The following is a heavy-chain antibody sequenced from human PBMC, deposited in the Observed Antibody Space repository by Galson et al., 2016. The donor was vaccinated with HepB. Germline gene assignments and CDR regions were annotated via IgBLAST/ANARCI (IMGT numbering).Heavy chain of an antibody. CDR1: GPGFKAYG. J-gene: IGHJ4*02. V-gene: IGHV3-23*03. CDR2: IDGEGQTT. CDR3: AIGATGATWRN. D-gene: IGHD1-1*01. Sequence: SLRLSCAVSGPGFKAYGMSWVRQAPGKGLHWVSDIDGEGQTTHHADSVKGRFTMSRENSKDTVYLEMIDSRVEDTAIYYCAIGATGATWRNWGQGTLVTVSS.